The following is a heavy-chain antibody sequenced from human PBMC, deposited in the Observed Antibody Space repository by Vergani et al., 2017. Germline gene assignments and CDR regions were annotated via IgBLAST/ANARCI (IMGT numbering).Heavy chain of an antibody. Sequence: QLQLVQSGPEAKKPRSSLPLSSLPSLGTFTPSPLRWVRPAPAHRLESMGWIIPIFGTVNYAQKFQGRVTLIADKSTSTAYIEVSILRAEDTAVYYCARALHDYSNLETMRYGMDVWGQGTTVTVSS. CDR3: ARALHDYSNLETMRYGMDV. D-gene: IGHD4-11*01. V-gene: IGHV1-69*06. CDR2: IIPIFGTV. CDR1: LGTFTPSP. J-gene: IGHJ6*02.